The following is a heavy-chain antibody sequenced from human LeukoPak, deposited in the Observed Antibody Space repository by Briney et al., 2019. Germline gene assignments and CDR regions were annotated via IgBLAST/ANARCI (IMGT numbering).Heavy chain of an antibody. V-gene: IGHV3-30*04. J-gene: IGHJ5*02. CDR1: GFTFRTYA. Sequence: GGSLRLSCAASGFTFRTYAMHWVRQAPGKGLEWVAVISYDGSNKDYADSVKGRFTISRDNSKNTLYLQMNSLRAEDTAVYYCARDSEGVTGTTSWFDPWGQGTLVTVSS. D-gene: IGHD1-7*01. CDR2: ISYDGSNK. CDR3: ARDSEGVTGTTSWFDP.